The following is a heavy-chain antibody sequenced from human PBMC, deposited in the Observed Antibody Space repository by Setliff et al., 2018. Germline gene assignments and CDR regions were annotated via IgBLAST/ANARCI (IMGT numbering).Heavy chain of an antibody. CDR2: IIPLLETV. J-gene: IGHJ3*02. CDR3: ASDLNRWFGEFAFDI. CDR1: GDTFSTYT. Sequence: EASVKVSCKASGDTFSTYTLSWVRQAPGQGLEWRGGIIPLLETVKYAKKFQGRVTITADKSTSTGYMELSSLRSEDTAVYYCASDLNRWFGEFAFDIWGQGTMVTVSS. V-gene: IGHV1-69*06. D-gene: IGHD3-10*01.